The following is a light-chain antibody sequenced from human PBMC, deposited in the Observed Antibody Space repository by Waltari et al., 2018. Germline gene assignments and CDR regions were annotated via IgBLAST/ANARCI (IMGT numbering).Light chain of an antibody. CDR2: AAS. CDR1: QDIGSW. V-gene: IGKV1D-12*01. J-gene: IGKJ4*01. Sequence: DIQMTQPPSSVSASVGDRIKITCRASQDIGSWLAWNQQKPGTAPKLLIYAASRLQRGVPARFSCSGFGTEFTLTIVSLQPEDFATDFCHQANTFPPGVTFGGGTKVEI. CDR3: HQANTFPPGVT.